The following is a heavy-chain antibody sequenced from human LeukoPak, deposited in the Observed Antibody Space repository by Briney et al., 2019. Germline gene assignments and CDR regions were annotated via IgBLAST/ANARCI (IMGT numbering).Heavy chain of an antibody. D-gene: IGHD6-13*01. V-gene: IGHV1-2*04. Sequence: GASVKVSCMASGYTFTGYYMHWVRQAPGQGLEWMGWINPNSGGTNYAQKFQGWVTMTRDTSISTAYMELSRLRSDDTAVYYCARDPSGSSSRFDYWGQGTLVTVSS. CDR3: ARDPSGSSSRFDY. J-gene: IGHJ4*02. CDR1: GYTFTGYY. CDR2: INPNSGGT.